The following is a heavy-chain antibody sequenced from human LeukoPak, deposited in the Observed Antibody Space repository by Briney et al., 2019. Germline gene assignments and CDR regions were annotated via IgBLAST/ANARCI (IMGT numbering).Heavy chain of an antibody. Sequence: ASVKVSCKASGYTFTGYYMHWVRQAPGQGLEWMGWINPNSGGTNYAQKFQGRVTMTRDTSISTAYMELSRLRSDDTAVYYCARSTMVRGVIPFDYWGQGTLVTVSS. CDR1: GYTFTGYY. CDR3: ARSTMVRGVIPFDY. V-gene: IGHV1-2*02. D-gene: IGHD3-10*01. CDR2: INPNSGGT. J-gene: IGHJ4*02.